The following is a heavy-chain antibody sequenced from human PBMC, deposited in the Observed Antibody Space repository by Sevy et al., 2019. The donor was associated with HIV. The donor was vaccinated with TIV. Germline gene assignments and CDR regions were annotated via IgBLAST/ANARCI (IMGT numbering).Heavy chain of an antibody. CDR2: VNSDGTTR. Sequence: GGYLRLSCGASGFTFSSYWMHWVRQAPGKGLVWVSHVNSDGTTRTYADSVKGRFTISRDNAKNTLYLHMNSLRPEDMAVYYCARVPKYDNRGPYGMDVWGQGTTVTVSS. J-gene: IGHJ6*02. CDR3: ARVPKYDNRGPYGMDV. CDR1: GFTFSSYW. V-gene: IGHV3-74*01. D-gene: IGHD3-22*01.